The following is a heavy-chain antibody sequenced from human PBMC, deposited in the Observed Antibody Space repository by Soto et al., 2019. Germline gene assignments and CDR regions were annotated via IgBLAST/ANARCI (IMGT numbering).Heavy chain of an antibody. CDR3: ARELDIVVVPSAISY. Sequence: PGGSLRLSCAASGFTFSSYSMSWVRQAPGKGLEWVSTISGSNGRTYYADSVKGRFTISRDNSKDTLFLQMNSLRAEDTAIYYCARELDIVVVPSAISYWGPGTLVTVSS. D-gene: IGHD2-2*02. CDR2: ISGSNGRT. CDR1: GFTFSSYS. V-gene: IGHV3-23*01. J-gene: IGHJ4*02.